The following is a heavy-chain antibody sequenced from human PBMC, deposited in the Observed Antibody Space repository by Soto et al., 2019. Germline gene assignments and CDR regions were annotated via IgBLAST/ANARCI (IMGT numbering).Heavy chain of an antibody. CDR2: ISTSKGNT. D-gene: IGHD3-10*01. Sequence: QIRVVQSGAEMKMHGASVKVSCKPSGYTFTTNGISWVRQAPGQGLDWMGWISTSKGNTNYAQKFQGRVTMTTDRFTGTAYMELRSLTFDDTAVYYCARDQRRNFDYWGQGTLVTVSS. V-gene: IGHV1-18*01. CDR3: ARDQRRNFDY. CDR1: GYTFTTNG. J-gene: IGHJ4*02.